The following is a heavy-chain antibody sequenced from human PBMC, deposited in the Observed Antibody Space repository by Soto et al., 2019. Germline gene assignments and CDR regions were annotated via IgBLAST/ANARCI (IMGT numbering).Heavy chain of an antibody. V-gene: IGHV4-61*01. CDR3: ARDQGIAVAVFDY. D-gene: IGHD6-19*01. Sequence: QVQLQESGPGLVKPSETLSLTCTVSGGSVTSDNYYWSWIRQPPGKGLEWIGYIYYSGSTSYRSTSYGPSLKSRVTISADTSKDQISLKLSSVTAADTAVYYCARDQGIAVAVFDYWGQGTLVTVSS. J-gene: IGHJ4*02. CDR1: GGSVTSDNYY. CDR2: IYYSGST.